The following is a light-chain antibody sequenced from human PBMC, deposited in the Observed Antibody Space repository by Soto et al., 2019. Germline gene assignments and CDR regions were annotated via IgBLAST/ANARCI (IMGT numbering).Light chain of an antibody. CDR1: YDLSSI. CDR2: DAS. V-gene: IGKV3-15*01. J-gene: IGKJ4*01. CDR3: QHYTNWPLT. Sequence: EIVMTQSPVTLSVSPGERATLSCSASYDLSSILAWYQEKPGQAPRLLIYDASTRATGVPARFSGSGSGTEFTLTISGLQSEDIAVYYCQHYTNWPLTFGGGTKVEIK.